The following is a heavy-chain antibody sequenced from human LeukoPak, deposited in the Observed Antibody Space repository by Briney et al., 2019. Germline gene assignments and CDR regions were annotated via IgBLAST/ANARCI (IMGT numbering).Heavy chain of an antibody. CDR2: IIPIFGTA. Sequence: SVKVSCKXSGGTFSSYAISWVRQAPGQGLEWMGGIIPIFGTANYAQKFQSRVTITTDESTSTAYMELSSLRSEDTAVYYCARGFYYDFWSGYYVYWGQGTLVTVSS. CDR3: ARGFYYDFWSGYYVY. CDR1: GGTFSSYA. V-gene: IGHV1-69*05. D-gene: IGHD3-3*01. J-gene: IGHJ4*02.